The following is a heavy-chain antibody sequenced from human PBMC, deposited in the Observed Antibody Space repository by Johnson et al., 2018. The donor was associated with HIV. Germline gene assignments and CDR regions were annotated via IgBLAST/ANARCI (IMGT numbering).Heavy chain of an antibody. CDR1: GFTFSNAW. J-gene: IGHJ3*02. V-gene: IGHV3-30*18. D-gene: IGHD2-8*01. CDR3: VKDYGGGVFDI. Sequence: QVQLVESGGGLVSPGGSLTLSCAASGFTFSNAWMTWVRQAPGKGLEWVAVISHDGSNKYYADSVKGRFTISRDNSKNSLYLQMNSLRAEDTALYYCVKDYGGGVFDIWGQGTMVTVSS. CDR2: ISHDGSNK.